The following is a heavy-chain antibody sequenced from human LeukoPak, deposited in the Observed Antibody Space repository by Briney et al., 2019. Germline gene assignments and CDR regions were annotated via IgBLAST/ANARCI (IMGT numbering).Heavy chain of an antibody. D-gene: IGHD2-15*01. J-gene: IGHJ4*02. V-gene: IGHV3-48*04. Sequence: GGSLRLSCAASGFTFSSYSMNWVRQAPGKGLEWVSYISSSSSTIYYAGSVKGRFTISRDNAKNSLYLQMNSLRAEDTAVYYCARVEDCSGGSCYPDYWGQGTLVTVSS. CDR1: GFTFSSYS. CDR2: ISSSSSTI. CDR3: ARVEDCSGGSCYPDY.